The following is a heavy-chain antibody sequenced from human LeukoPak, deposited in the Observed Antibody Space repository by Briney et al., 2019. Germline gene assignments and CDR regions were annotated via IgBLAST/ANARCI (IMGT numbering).Heavy chain of an antibody. V-gene: IGHV1-2*06. CDR3: ARGNYGSGSYSLS. CDR2: INPNSGGT. D-gene: IGHD3-10*01. J-gene: IGHJ4*02. Sequence: GASVEVSCKASGYTFTGYYMHWVRQAPGQGLEWMGRINPNSGGTNYGQKFQGRVTMTRDTSISTAYMELSRLRSDDTAVYYCARGNYGSGSYSLSWGQGTLVTVSS. CDR1: GYTFTGYY.